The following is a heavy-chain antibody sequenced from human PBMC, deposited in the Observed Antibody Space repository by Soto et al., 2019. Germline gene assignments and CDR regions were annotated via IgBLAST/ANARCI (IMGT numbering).Heavy chain of an antibody. CDR2: ISAGGSNT. D-gene: IGHD6-6*01. CDR3: AKEYSTSFDY. Sequence: AGGSLRLSCAASGFTFTRYSMNWVRQAPGKGLEWVSAISAGGSNTNYADSVKGRFTISSDNSKNTLYLQMNGLRADDTAVYYCAKEYSTSFDYWGQGTPVTVSS. CDR1: GFTFTRYS. J-gene: IGHJ4*02. V-gene: IGHV3-23*01.